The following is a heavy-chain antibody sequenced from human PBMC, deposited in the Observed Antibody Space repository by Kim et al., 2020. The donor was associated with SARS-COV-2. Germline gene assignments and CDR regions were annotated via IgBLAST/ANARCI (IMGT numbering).Heavy chain of an antibody. Sequence: QKFQERVTITRDTSASTAYMELSSLRSEDTAVYYCARDGTTRNGGYYFDYWGQGALVTVSS. J-gene: IGHJ4*02. V-gene: IGHV1-3*01. D-gene: IGHD1-1*01. CDR3: ARDGTTRNGGYYFDY.